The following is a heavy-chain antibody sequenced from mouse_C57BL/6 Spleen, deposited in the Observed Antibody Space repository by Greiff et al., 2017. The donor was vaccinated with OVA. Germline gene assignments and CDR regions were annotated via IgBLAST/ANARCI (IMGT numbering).Heavy chain of an antibody. V-gene: IGHV5-9-1*02. J-gene: IGHJ2*01. CDR3: TRAGTGEYFDY. CDR2: ISSGGDYI. CDR1: GFTFSSYA. D-gene: IGHD4-1*01. Sequence: EVQLQESGEGLVKPGGSLKLSCAASGFTFSSYAMSWVRQTPEKRLEWVAYISSGGDYIYYADTVKGRFTISRDNARNTLYLQMSSLKSEDTAMYYCTRAGTGEYFDYWGQGTTLTVSS.